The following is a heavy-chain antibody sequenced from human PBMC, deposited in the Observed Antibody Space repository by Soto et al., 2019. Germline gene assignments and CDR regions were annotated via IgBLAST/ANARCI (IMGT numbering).Heavy chain of an antibody. CDR1: GCTSSSYA. J-gene: IGHJ5*02. D-gene: IGHD3-9*01. CDR2: IIPIFGTA. CDR3: ARMPGYDILTGYYLGENWFDP. V-gene: IGHV1-69*13. Sequence: ASVKGSWTASGCTSSSYAISWVRQSPVQGLEWMGGIIPIFGTANYAQKFQGRVTITADESTSTAYMELSSLRSEDTAVYYCARMPGYDILTGYYLGENWFDPWGQGTLVT.